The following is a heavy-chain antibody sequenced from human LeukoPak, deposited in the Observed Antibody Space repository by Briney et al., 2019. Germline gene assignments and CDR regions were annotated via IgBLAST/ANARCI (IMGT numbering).Heavy chain of an antibody. J-gene: IGHJ4*02. CDR1: GGSISSYY. Sequence: SETLSLTCTVSGGSISSYYWSWIRQPPGKGLEWIGYIYYSGSTNYNPSLKSRVTMSVDTSKNQFSLKLSSVTAADTAVYYCARVKLTTVTPHDSWGQGTLVTVSS. CDR3: ARVKLTTVTPHDS. D-gene: IGHD4-17*01. V-gene: IGHV4-59*12. CDR2: IYYSGST.